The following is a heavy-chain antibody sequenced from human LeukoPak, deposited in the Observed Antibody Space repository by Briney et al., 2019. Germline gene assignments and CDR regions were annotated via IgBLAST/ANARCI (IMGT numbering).Heavy chain of an antibody. CDR3: ARRRSFDWFADVYGMDV. CDR1: GFTFSSYW. V-gene: IGHV3-7*01. CDR2: IKQDGSEK. J-gene: IGHJ6*02. Sequence: GGSLRLSCAASGFTFSSYWMSWVRQAPGKGLEWVANIKQDGSEKYYVDSVKGRFTISRDNARNSLSLQMNSLRAEDTAVYYCARRRSFDWFADVYGMDVWGQGTTVTVSS. D-gene: IGHD3-9*01.